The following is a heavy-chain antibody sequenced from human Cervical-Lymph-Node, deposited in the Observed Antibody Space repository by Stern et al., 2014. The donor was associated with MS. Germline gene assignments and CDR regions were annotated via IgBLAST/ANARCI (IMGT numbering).Heavy chain of an antibody. D-gene: IGHD1-26*01. CDR1: GGTFSSYA. CDR3: ARGELKEGLVRGMDV. Sequence: QDQLVHSGAEVKKPGSSVKVSCKASGGTFSSYAISWVRQAPGQGLEWMGGIIPIFGTTSYAHKFQGRVTITADESTSTAYMELSSLRSEDTAVYYCARGELKEGLVRGMDVWGQGTTVTVSS. CDR2: IIPIFGTT. J-gene: IGHJ6*02. V-gene: IGHV1-69*12.